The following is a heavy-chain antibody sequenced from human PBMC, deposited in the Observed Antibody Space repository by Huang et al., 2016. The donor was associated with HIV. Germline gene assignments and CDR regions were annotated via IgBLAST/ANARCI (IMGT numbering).Heavy chain of an antibody. D-gene: IGHD3-10*01. V-gene: IGHV3-30*04. CDR3: ARGSAGVLWFGEM. CDR1: GFTFSSYA. CDR2: ISDDGSNQ. Sequence: QERLVESGGGVVQPGRSMRLSCAASGFTFSSYAMHWVRQAPGKGLGWVEGISDDGSNQHYVDSVKGRFTISRDNSKKMLYLQMNSLRMGDTAVYYCARGSAGVLWFGEMWGQGTLVTVSS. J-gene: IGHJ4*02.